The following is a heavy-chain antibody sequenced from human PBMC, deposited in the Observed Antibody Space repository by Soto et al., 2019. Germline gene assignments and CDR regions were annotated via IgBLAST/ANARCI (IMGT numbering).Heavy chain of an antibody. Sequence: QVQLVQSGAEVKKPGASVKVSCRTSGYTFISYYMQWVRQAPGQGLVWMGTINPSGGSTTYAQKFQGRVTMTTDTSTRTVYMELSSLISEDTAVYYCARDLSPGYTDYWGQGTLVTVSS. CDR3: ARDLSPGYTDY. D-gene: IGHD5-12*01. J-gene: IGHJ4*02. CDR2: INPSGGST. CDR1: GYTFISYY. V-gene: IGHV1-46*01.